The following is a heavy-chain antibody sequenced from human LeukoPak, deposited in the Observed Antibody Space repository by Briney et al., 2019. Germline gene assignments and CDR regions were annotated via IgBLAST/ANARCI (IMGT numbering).Heavy chain of an antibody. J-gene: IGHJ4*02. V-gene: IGHV4-39*01. D-gene: IGHD3-22*01. CDR1: GGSISSSSYY. CDR3: ARQGGVVVTYDY. CDR2: IYYSGST. Sequence: PSETLSLTCTVSGGSISSSSYYWGWIRQPPGKGLEWIGSIYYSGSTYYNPSLKSRVTISVDTSKHQFSLKLSSVTAADTAVYYCARQGGVVVTYDYWGQGTLVTVSS.